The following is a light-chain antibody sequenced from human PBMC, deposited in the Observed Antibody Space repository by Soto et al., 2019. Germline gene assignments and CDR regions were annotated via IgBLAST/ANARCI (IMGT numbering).Light chain of an antibody. CDR3: QQFEAPPT. CDR2: DAS. Sequence: DIQMTQSPSSLSASIGDRVTITCQASQDIHKYLNWFQQRPGKAPKLLIYDASNLETGVPSRFSGSGSGTHFTLTIRSLQPEDFATYDCQQFEAPPTFGGGNNVEIK. J-gene: IGKJ4*01. CDR1: QDIHKY. V-gene: IGKV1-33*01.